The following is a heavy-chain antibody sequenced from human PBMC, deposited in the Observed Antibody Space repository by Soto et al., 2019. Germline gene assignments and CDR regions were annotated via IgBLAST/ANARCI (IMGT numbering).Heavy chain of an antibody. J-gene: IGHJ4*02. Sequence: EVQLVESGGGLVQPGGSLKLSCAASGFTFSGSAMHWVRQASGKGLEWVGRIRSKANSYATAYAASVKGRFTISRDDSKNTAYLQMNRLKTEDTAVYYCTPSGPGIAVAGIIWGQGTLVTVSS. V-gene: IGHV3-73*02. CDR2: IRSKANSYAT. CDR1: GFTFSGSA. D-gene: IGHD6-19*01. CDR3: TPSGPGIAVAGII.